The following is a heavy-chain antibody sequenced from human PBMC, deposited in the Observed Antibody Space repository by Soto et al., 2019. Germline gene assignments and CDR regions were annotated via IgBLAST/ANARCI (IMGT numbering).Heavy chain of an antibody. CDR1: GFSFSIYA. Sequence: VGSLRLSCAASGFSFSIYAMNWVRQAPGKGLEWVSTMSGSGAEKYYADSVKGRFTISRDNSKSTLYLQMNSLRAEDTAVYYCAKDPFEPWGGAYFDYWGQGTSVTVSS. D-gene: IGHD2-21*01. J-gene: IGHJ4*02. CDR2: MSGSGAEK. V-gene: IGHV3-23*01. CDR3: AKDPFEPWGGAYFDY.